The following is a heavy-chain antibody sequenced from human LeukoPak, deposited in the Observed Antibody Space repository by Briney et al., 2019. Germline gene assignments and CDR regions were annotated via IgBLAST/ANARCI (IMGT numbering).Heavy chain of an antibody. CDR3: ASVSGGYSYGYLFDY. D-gene: IGHD5-18*01. CDR1: GGTFSSYA. J-gene: IGHJ4*02. CDR2: IIPIFGTA. Sequence: SVKVSCKASGGTFSSYAISWVRQAPGQGLEWMGGIIPIFGTANYAQKFQGRVTITADKSTSTAYMELSSLRSEDTAVYYCASVSGGYSYGYLFDYWGQGTLVTVSS. V-gene: IGHV1-69*06.